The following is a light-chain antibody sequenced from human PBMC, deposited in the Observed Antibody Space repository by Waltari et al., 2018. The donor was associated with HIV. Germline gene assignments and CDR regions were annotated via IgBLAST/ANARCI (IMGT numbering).Light chain of an antibody. J-gene: IGLJ1*01. CDR1: SSNIETDN. CDR3: VGWDSRLSGYV. CDR2: KDT. Sequence: QSVLTQPPSASGTPGQRVTIPCSGSSSNIETDNVYWYQQLTGAAPRLLIYKDTQRPSGDPDRFTGSKSGTSASLAISGLRSEDEADYYCVGWDSRLSGYVFGSGTKVTVL. V-gene: IGLV1-47*01.